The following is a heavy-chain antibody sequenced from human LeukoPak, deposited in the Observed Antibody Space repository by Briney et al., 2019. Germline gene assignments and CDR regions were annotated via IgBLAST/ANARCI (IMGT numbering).Heavy chain of an antibody. D-gene: IGHD4-17*01. J-gene: IGHJ4*02. CDR2: IIPIFGTA. CDR1: GGTFSSYA. Sequence: ASVKVSCKASGGTFSSYAISWVRQAPGQGLEWMGGIIPIFGTANYAQKFQGRVTITADESTSTAYMELSSLRSEDTAVYYCARGPRAVTTFFDYWGQGTLVTVSS. V-gene: IGHV1-69*13. CDR3: ARGPRAVTTFFDY.